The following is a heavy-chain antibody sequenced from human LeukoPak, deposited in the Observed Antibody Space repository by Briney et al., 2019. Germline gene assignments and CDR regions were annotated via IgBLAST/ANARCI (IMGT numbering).Heavy chain of an antibody. Sequence: PGGSLRLSCAASGFTFSSYAMSWVRQAPGKGLEWVSAISGSGGSTYYADSVKGRFTISRDNSRNTLYLQMNSLRAEDTAVYYCAKDLYGGYNSKWYYFDYWGQGTLVTVSS. CDR2: ISGSGGST. D-gene: IGHD6-13*01. CDR1: GFTFSSYA. CDR3: AKDLYGGYNSKWYYFDY. J-gene: IGHJ4*02. V-gene: IGHV3-23*01.